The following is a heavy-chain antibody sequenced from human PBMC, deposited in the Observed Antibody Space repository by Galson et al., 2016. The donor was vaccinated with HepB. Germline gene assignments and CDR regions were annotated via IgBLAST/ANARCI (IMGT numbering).Heavy chain of an antibody. CDR1: GFTLSTYA. CDR3: ARGTARHKDFWSVYYTLTDY. J-gene: IGHJ4*02. D-gene: IGHD3-3*01. CDR2: IWYGGDNK. V-gene: IGHV3-33*01. Sequence: SLRLSCAASGFTLSTYAMHWVRQAPGKGLEWVAVIWYGGDNKYYADSVKGRFTISRDTSVDTLYLQMNSLRVEDTAVYYCARGTARHKDFWSVYYTLTDYWGQGTLVTVSS.